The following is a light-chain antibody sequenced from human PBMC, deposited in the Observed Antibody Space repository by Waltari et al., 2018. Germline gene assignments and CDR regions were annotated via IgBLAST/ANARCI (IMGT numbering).Light chain of an antibody. V-gene: IGLV4-69*01. J-gene: IGLJ1*01. CDR3: QTWGTDVPYV. Sequence: QLVLTQSPSVSASLGASVRLTCPLSSGHSDVVWHQQRPEQGPQYLMTVRRDGSHAKADGIPDRFSGSTSGAARYLTISGLQSEDEADYYCQTWGTDVPYVFGSGAKVTVL. CDR1: SGHSD. CDR2: VRRDGSH.